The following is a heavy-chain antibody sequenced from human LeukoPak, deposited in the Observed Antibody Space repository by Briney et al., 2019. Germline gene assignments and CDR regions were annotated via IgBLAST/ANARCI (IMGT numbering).Heavy chain of an antibody. Sequence: SETLSLTCAVSGGSISSSSYYWGWIRQPPGKGLEWIVSIYYSGSTYYNPSLKSRVTISVDTSKYQFSLKLTSVTAADTAVYYCAREGEHYDFLTGYRTGPNAFDIWGQGTMVTVSS. V-gene: IGHV4-39*02. J-gene: IGHJ3*02. CDR2: IYYSGST. D-gene: IGHD3-9*01. CDR1: GGSISSSSYY. CDR3: AREGEHYDFLTGYRTGPNAFDI.